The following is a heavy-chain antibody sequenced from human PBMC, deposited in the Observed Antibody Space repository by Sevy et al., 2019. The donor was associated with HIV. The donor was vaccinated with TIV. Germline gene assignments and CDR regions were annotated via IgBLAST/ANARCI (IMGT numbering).Heavy chain of an antibody. Sequence: GGSLRLSCAASGFTFSSYAMSWVRQAPGKGLEWVSAISGSGGSTYYADSVKGRFTISRDNSKNTLYLQMNSLSAGDTAVYYCAKDLVLPGIAVAGTEGNWFDPWGQGTLVTVSS. CDR2: ISGSGGST. V-gene: IGHV3-23*01. D-gene: IGHD6-19*01. CDR3: AKDLVLPGIAVAGTEGNWFDP. CDR1: GFTFSSYA. J-gene: IGHJ5*02.